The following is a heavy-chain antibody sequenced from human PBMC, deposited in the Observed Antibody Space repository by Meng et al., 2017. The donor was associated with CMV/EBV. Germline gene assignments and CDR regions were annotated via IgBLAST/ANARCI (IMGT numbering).Heavy chain of an antibody. V-gene: IGHV4-39*07. CDR1: GGSISSSSYY. CDR2: IYYSGST. CDR3: ARDSSSWYSAY. D-gene: IGHD6-13*01. J-gene: IGHJ4*02. Sequence: GSLRLSCTVSGGSISSSSYYWGWIRQPPGKGLEWIGSIYYSGSTYYNPSLKSRVTISVDTSKNQFSLKLSSVTAADTAVYYCARDSSSWYSAYWGQGTLVTVLL.